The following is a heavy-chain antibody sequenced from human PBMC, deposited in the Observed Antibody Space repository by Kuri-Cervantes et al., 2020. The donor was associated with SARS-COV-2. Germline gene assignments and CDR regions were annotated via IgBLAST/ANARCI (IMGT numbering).Heavy chain of an antibody. CDR3: ARGFDLLTGSRALDY. CDR2: INHSGST. CDR1: GGSFSGYY. Sequence: SETLSLTCAVYGGSFSGYYWSWIRQPPGKGLEWIGEINHSGSTTYNPSLKSRVTISVDTSKNQFSLKLSSVTAADTAVYFCARGFDLLTGSRALDYWGQGTLVTVSS. J-gene: IGHJ4*02. V-gene: IGHV4-34*01. D-gene: IGHD3-9*01.